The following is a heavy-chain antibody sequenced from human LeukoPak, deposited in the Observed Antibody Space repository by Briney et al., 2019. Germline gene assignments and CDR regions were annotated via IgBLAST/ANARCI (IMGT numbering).Heavy chain of an antibody. CDR2: INPSGGRT. V-gene: IGHV1-46*01. CDR1: GYTFISYY. D-gene: IGHD6-25*01. J-gene: IGHJ6*03. Sequence: ASVKVSCEASGYTFISYYMHWVRQAPGQGLQWMGIINPSGGRTSYAQKFQGRVTMTRDMSTSTVYMELSNLRSEDTAVYYCARDRLENYYYMDVWGKGTTVTVSS. CDR3: ARDRLENYYYMDV.